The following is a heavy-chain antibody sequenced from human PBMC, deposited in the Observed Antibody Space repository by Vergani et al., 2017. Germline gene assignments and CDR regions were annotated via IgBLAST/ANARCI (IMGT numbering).Heavy chain of an antibody. CDR1: GFTFSSYS. CDR2: ISSSGSTI. D-gene: IGHD4-17*01. J-gene: IGHJ4*02. V-gene: IGHV3-21*05. Sequence: EVQLVESGGGLVKPGGSLRLSCAASGFTFSSYSMNWVRQAPGKGLEWVSYISSSGSTIYYADSVKGRFTISRDNAKNSLYLQMNSLRAEDTAVYYCAKDWAVTTVTTSPNYWGQGTLVTVSS. CDR3: AKDWAVTTVTTSPNY.